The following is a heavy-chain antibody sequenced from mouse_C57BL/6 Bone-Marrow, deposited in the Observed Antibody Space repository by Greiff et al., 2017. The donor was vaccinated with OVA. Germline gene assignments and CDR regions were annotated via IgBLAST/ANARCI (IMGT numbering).Heavy chain of an antibody. J-gene: IGHJ4*01. D-gene: IGHD1-1*01. Sequence: EVKVVESGGGLVQPGGSLKLSCAASGFTFSDYYMYWVRQTPEKRLEWVAYISNGGGSTYYPDTVKGRFTISRDNAKNTLYLQMSRLKSEVTAMYYGARGVITTVVARDYYAMDYWGQGTSVTVSS. CDR3: ARGVITTVVARDYYAMDY. CDR1: GFTFSDYY. V-gene: IGHV5-12*01. CDR2: ISNGGGST.